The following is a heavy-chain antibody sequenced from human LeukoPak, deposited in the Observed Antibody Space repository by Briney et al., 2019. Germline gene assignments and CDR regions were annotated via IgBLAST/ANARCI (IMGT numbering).Heavy chain of an antibody. CDR3: ASFYCSGGSCYQYYYYYYMDV. D-gene: IGHD2-15*01. V-gene: IGHV4-39*01. Sequence: PSETLSLTCTVSGGSISSSSYYWGWIRQPPGKGLEWIGIIYYSGSTYSNPSLKSRVTISVDTSKNQFSLKLGSVTAADTAVYYCASFYCSGGSCYQYYYYYYMDVWGKGTTVTISS. J-gene: IGHJ6*03. CDR1: GGSISSSSYY. CDR2: IYYSGST.